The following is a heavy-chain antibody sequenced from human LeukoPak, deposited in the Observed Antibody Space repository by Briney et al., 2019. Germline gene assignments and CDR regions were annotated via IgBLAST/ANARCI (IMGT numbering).Heavy chain of an antibody. Sequence: GGSLRLSCAASGFTFGSYGMHWVRQAPGKGLEWVAVIWYDGSNKYYADSVKGRFTISRDNSKNTLYLQMNSLRAEDTAVYYCARDLRRGTFDYWGQGTLVTVSS. CDR3: ARDLRRGTFDY. J-gene: IGHJ4*02. CDR2: IWYDGSNK. V-gene: IGHV3-33*01. CDR1: GFTFGSYG. D-gene: IGHD1-1*01.